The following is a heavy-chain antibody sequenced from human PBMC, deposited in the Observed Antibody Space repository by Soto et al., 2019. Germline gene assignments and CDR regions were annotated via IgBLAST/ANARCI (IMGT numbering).Heavy chain of an antibody. Sequence: QVQLVESGGGVVQPGRSLRLSCAASGFTFSSYAMHWVRQAPGKGLEWVAVISYDGSNKYYADSVKGRFTISRDNSKNTLYLQMNSLRAEDTAVYYCARAAATTMIVVVITGVDYWGQGTLVTVSS. V-gene: IGHV3-30-3*01. J-gene: IGHJ4*02. CDR2: ISYDGSNK. CDR3: ARAAATTMIVVVITGVDY. CDR1: GFTFSSYA. D-gene: IGHD3-22*01.